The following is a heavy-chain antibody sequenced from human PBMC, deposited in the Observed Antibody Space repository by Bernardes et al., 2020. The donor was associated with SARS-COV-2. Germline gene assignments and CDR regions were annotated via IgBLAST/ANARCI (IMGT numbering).Heavy chain of an antibody. D-gene: IGHD3-22*01. CDR3: ARHKHGYDSRGRPYCGMDV. CDR1: GGSISSYY. CDR2: IYSSGST. Sequence: SETLSLTCTVSGGSISSYYWSWIRQPPGKGLEWIGYIYSSGSTDYFPSLKSRLTILVDTSKNQVSLKLSSVSTADTAVYYCARHKHGYDSRGRPYCGMDVWGQGTTVTVSS. J-gene: IGHJ6*02. V-gene: IGHV4-59*01.